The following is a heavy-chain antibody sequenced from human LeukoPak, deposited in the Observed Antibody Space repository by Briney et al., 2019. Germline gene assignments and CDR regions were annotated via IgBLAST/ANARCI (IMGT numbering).Heavy chain of an antibody. CDR3: ARPTAMVPHAFDI. V-gene: IGHV3-30*09. CDR1: GFTFSSYA. CDR2: ISYDGSNK. J-gene: IGHJ3*02. D-gene: IGHD5-18*01. Sequence: PGGSLRLSCAASGFTFSSYAMHWVRQAPGKGLEWVAVISYDGSNKYYADSVKGRFAISRDNSNNTLYLQMNSLRAEDTAVYYCARPTAMVPHAFDIWGQGTMVTVSS.